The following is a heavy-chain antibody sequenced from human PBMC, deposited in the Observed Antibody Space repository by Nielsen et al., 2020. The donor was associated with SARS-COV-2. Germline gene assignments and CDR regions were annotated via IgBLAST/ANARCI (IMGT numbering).Heavy chain of an antibody. CDR2: ISYDGSNK. CDR3: ARGSSWYYYYYGMDV. V-gene: IGHV3-30-3*01. CDR1: GFTFSSYA. Sequence: GESLKISCAASGFTFSSYAMHWVRQAPGKGLEWVAVISYDGSNKYYADSVKGRFTISRDNSKNTLYLQMNSLRAGDTAVYYCARGSSWYYYYYGMDVWGQGTTVTVSS. D-gene: IGHD6-13*01. J-gene: IGHJ6*02.